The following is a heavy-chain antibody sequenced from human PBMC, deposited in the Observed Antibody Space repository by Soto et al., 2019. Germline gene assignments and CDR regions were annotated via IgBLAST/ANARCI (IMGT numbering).Heavy chain of an antibody. J-gene: IGHJ5*02. D-gene: IGHD3-10*01. Sequence: QVQLQESGPGLVKPSGTLSLTCAVSGGSISSSNWWSWVRQPPGKGLEWIGEIYHSGSTNYNPSHKSRDTISVDKSKTQSSLTLSSVTAADTAVYYCARVGEWFGELLGLDPWGQGTLVTVSS. V-gene: IGHV4-4*02. CDR2: IYHSGST. CDR3: ARVGEWFGELLGLDP. CDR1: GGSISSSNW.